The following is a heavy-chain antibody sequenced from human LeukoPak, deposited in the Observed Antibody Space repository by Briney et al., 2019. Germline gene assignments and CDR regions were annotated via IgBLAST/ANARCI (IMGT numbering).Heavy chain of an antibody. CDR2: TYCKPKLYN. Sequence: SHTLSLTCAISGDRVYRNSDPWNWIRQSPSRGLEWHGRTYCKPKLYNDYAVSVKSRITNNPDTSKNQFSLQLNSVTPEDTAVYYCARDQAETTRLPSVYFDYWGQGNLVTVSS. CDR1: GDRVYRNSDP. V-gene: IGHV6-1*01. CDR3: ARDQAETTRLPSVYFDY. J-gene: IGHJ4*02. D-gene: IGHD1-1*01.